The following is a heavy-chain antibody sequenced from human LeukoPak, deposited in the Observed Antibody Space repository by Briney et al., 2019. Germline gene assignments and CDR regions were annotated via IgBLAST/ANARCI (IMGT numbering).Heavy chain of an antibody. V-gene: IGHV1-2*02. Sequence: ASVKVSCKASGYTFTGYCMHWVRQAPGQGLEWMGWINPNSGGTNYAQKFQGRVTMTRDTSISTDYMELRRLRSDDTAVYYCAREGSLEYQLLAWFDPWGQGTLVTVSS. CDR1: GYTFTGYC. CDR3: AREGSLEYQLLAWFDP. J-gene: IGHJ5*02. D-gene: IGHD2-2*01. CDR2: INPNSGGT.